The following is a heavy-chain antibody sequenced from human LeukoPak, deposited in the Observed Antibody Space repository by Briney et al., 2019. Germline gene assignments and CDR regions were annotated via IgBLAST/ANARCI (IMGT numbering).Heavy chain of an antibody. CDR1: GFTFSSYA. CDR2: ISSNGGST. J-gene: IGHJ4*02. V-gene: IGHV3-64D*09. CDR3: VRGHSSSSNYFDY. D-gene: IGHD6-6*01. Sequence: TGGSLRLSCSASGFTFSSYAMRWVRQAPGKGLEYVSGISSNGGSTNYEDSVKGRFTISRDNSKNTLYLQMSSLRAEDTAVYYCVRGHSSSSNYFDYWGQGSLVTASS.